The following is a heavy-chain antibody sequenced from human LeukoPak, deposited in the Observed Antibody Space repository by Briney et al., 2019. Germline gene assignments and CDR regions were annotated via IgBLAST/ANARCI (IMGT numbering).Heavy chain of an antibody. CDR2: INWNGGST. D-gene: IGHD3-10*01. V-gene: IGHV3-20*04. J-gene: IGHJ4*02. Sequence: GGSLRLSCAASGFTFDDYGMSWVRQAPGKGLEWVSAINWNGGSTGYADSVKGRFTISRDNAKNSLYLQMNSLRAEDTALYYCARYYGSGSYLDYWGQGTLVTVSS. CDR3: ARYYGSGSYLDY. CDR1: GFTFDDYG.